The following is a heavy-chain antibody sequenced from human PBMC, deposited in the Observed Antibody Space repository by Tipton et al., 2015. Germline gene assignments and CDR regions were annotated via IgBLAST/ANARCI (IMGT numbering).Heavy chain of an antibody. V-gene: IGHV4-39*01. CDR3: ARQNIVGNTGRHFDH. J-gene: IGHJ4*02. CDR2: ISYSGST. Sequence: GLVKPSETLSLTCTVSGASITSSNYYWAWIRQPPGKGLEWIGSISYSGSTYYNPSLKSRVTISVDTSKTQFSLKLSSVTAADTSVYYCARQNIVGNTGRHFDHWGQGTLVTVSS. D-gene: IGHD5-12*01. CDR1: GASITSSNYY.